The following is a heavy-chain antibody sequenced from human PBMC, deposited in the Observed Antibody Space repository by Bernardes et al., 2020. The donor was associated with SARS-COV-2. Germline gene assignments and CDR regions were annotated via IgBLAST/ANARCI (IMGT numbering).Heavy chain of an antibody. CDR2: VYTGGST. D-gene: IGHD6-19*01. Sequence: GGSLRLSCAASGFSVSATFMTWVRQPPGKGLEWVSVVYTGGSTYYADSVKGRFTISRDYSENTLYLQMNSLRPEDTATYYCARGHNSGCSDFWGQGTLVTVSS. CDR1: GFSVSATF. V-gene: IGHV3-66*02. CDR3: ARGHNSGCSDF. J-gene: IGHJ4*02.